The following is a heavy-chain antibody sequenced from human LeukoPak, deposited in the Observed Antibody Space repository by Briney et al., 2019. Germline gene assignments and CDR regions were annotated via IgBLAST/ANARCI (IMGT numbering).Heavy chain of an antibody. CDR1: GYTFTSYD. D-gene: IGHD3-3*01. Sequence: ASVKVSCKASGYTFTSYDINWVRQATGHGLEWMGWMNPNSGNTGYAQKFQGRVTVTRNTSISTAYMELSSLRSEDTAVYYCARGRGEFITIFGVVIPNAFDYYYYMDVWGKGTTVTVSS. V-gene: IGHV1-8*01. J-gene: IGHJ6*03. CDR2: MNPNSGNT. CDR3: ARGRGEFITIFGVVIPNAFDYYYYMDV.